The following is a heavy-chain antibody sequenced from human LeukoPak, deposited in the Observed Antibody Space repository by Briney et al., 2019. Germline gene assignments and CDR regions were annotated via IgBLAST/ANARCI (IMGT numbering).Heavy chain of an antibody. Sequence: GRSLRLSCAASGFTFSSYAMHWARQAPGKGLEWVAVISYDGSNKYYADSVKGRFTISRDNSKNTLYLQMNSLRAEDTAVYYCARDATEWLLEQHYFDYWGQGTLVTVSS. V-gene: IGHV3-30-3*01. D-gene: IGHD3-3*01. CDR1: GFTFSSYA. J-gene: IGHJ4*02. CDR3: ARDATEWLLEQHYFDY. CDR2: ISYDGSNK.